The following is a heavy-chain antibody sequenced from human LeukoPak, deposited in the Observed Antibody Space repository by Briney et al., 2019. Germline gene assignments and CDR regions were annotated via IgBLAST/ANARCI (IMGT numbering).Heavy chain of an antibody. J-gene: IGHJ4*02. V-gene: IGHV3-7*01. CDR2: IKEDRSAK. CDR3: ARDGGRNFDH. CDR1: GFTFSSYW. Sequence: GGSLRLSCAASGFTFSSYWMSWVRQAPGKALEWAANIKEDRSAKYYVDSVQGRFTISRDNAKNSLFLQMDSLRAEDTAVYYCARDGGRNFDHWGQGTLVTVSS.